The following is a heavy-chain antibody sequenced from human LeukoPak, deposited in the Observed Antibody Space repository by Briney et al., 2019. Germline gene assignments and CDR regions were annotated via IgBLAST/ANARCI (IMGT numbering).Heavy chain of an antibody. V-gene: IGHV3-9*01. Sequence: GGSLRLSCAASGFTFDGYAMHWVRQAPGKGLEWVSGISWNSGSIGYADSVKGRFTISRDNAKNSLYLQMNSLRAEDTALYYCAKEIAVAGLGYWGQGTLVTVSS. CDR2: ISWNSGSI. D-gene: IGHD6-19*01. J-gene: IGHJ4*02. CDR1: GFTFDGYA. CDR3: AKEIAVAGLGY.